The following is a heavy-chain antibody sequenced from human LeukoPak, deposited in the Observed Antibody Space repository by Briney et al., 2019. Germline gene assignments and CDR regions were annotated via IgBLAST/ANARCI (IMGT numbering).Heavy chain of an antibody. CDR2: IYYSGST. V-gene: IGHV4-39*01. CDR1: GGSISSSSYY. Sequence: SETLSLTCTVSGGSISSSSYYWGWIRQPPGKGLEWIGSIYYSGSTYYNPSLKSRVTISVDTSKNQFSLELSSVTAADTAVYYCASYDDYVWGSYRYALWGQGTLVTVSP. CDR3: ASYDDYVWGSYRYAL. D-gene: IGHD3-16*02. J-gene: IGHJ4*02.